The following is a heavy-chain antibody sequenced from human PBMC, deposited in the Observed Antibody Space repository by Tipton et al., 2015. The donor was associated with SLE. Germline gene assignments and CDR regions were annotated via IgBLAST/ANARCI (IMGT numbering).Heavy chain of an antibody. J-gene: IGHJ4*02. CDR3: ARLVRFLGGRFFDY. Sequence: TLSLTCTVSGYSISSGYYWSWIRQPPGKGLEWIGEINDSGSTNYNPSLKSRVTISVDTSKNQFSLKLGSVTAADTAVYYCARLVRFLGGRFFDYWGQGTLVTVSS. CDR2: INDSGST. CDR1: GYSISSGYY. V-gene: IGHV4-38-2*02. D-gene: IGHD3-3*01.